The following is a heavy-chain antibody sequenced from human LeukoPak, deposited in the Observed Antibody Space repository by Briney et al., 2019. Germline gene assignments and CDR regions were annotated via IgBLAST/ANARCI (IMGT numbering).Heavy chain of an antibody. V-gene: IGHV4-38-2*02. D-gene: IGHD2-8*01. CDR2: IYHSGST. Sequence: SETLSLTCTVSGYSISSGYYWGWIRQPPGKGLEWIGSIYHSGSTYYNPSLKSRVTTSVDTSKNQFSLKLSSVTAADTAVYYCARTREMVYAPDYWGQGTLVTVSS. CDR3: ARTREMVYAPDY. CDR1: GYSISSGYY. J-gene: IGHJ4*02.